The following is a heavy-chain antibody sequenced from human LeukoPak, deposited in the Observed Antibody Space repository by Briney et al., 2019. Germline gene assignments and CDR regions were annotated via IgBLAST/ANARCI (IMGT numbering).Heavy chain of an antibody. CDR2: ITTSGGST. CDR3: AKDGEYCGSTTCYSDY. V-gene: IGHV3-23*01. J-gene: IGHJ4*02. D-gene: IGHD2-2*01. Sequence: GGSLRLSCAASGFTFSSYAMSWVRQAPGKGLEWVSSITTSGGSTSYADSVRGRFTISRDNSKNTLYLQMDSLRAEDTAVYYCAKDGEYCGSTTCYSDYWGQGNLVTVSS. CDR1: GFTFSSYA.